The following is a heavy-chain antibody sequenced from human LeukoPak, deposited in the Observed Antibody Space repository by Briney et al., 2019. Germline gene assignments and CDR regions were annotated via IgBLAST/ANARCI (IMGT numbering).Heavy chain of an antibody. Sequence: SETLSLTCNVSRGSMSDYFWSWIRQSPGKGLEWIGYIYYTGTTNSNPSLKSRVTISVDTFNSQFSLSLSSLTAADTAVYFCAGGQDPNAVRFVSWGQGTLVTVSS. J-gene: IGHJ5*01. CDR3: AGGQDPNAVRFVS. CDR1: RGSMSDYF. V-gene: IGHV4-59*01. D-gene: IGHD2/OR15-2a*01. CDR2: IYYTGTT.